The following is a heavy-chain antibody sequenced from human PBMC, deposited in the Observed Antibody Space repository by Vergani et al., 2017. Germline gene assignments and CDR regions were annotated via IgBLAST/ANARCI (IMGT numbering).Heavy chain of an antibody. CDR2: ISYDGSNK. CDR1: GFTFSSYG. CDR3: AKDLGYCGGDWYCTYYYCGMDV. J-gene: IGHJ6*02. V-gene: IGHV3-30*18. D-gene: IGHD2-21*02. Sequence: QVQLVESGGGVVQPGRSLRLSCAASGFTFSSYGMHWVRQAPGKGLEWVAVISYDGSNKYYADSVKGRFTISRDNSKNTLYLQMNSLRAEDTAVYYCAKDLGYCGGDWYCTYYYCGMDVWGQGTTVTVSS.